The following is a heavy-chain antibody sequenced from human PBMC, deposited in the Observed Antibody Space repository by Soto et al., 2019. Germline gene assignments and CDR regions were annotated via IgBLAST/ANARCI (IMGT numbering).Heavy chain of an antibody. D-gene: IGHD1-1*01. CDR3: AKDYKAGFDY. Sequence: GGSLRLSCAASGFNFLIYDMHWVRQAPGKGLEWVALTSNDGGTKYYADSVKGRFTISRDNSENSLYLLMNSLRVEDTAVYYCAKDYKAGFDYWGQGMLVTVSS. CDR1: GFNFLIYD. CDR2: TSNDGGTK. V-gene: IGHV3-30*18. J-gene: IGHJ4*02.